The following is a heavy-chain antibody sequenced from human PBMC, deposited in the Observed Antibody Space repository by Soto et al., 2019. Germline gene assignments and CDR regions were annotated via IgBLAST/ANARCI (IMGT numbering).Heavy chain of an antibody. Sequence: QVQLVQSGAEVKKPGSSVKVSCKASGGTFSSYAISWVRQAPGQGLEWMGGIIPIFGTANYAQKFQGRVTITADESPSTAYMELSSLRSEDTAVYYCASNPGEGRYYYYYYGMDVWGQGTTVTVSS. CDR2: IIPIFGTA. CDR1: GGTFSSYA. V-gene: IGHV1-69*01. J-gene: IGHJ6*02. D-gene: IGHD3-10*01. CDR3: ASNPGEGRYYYYYYGMDV.